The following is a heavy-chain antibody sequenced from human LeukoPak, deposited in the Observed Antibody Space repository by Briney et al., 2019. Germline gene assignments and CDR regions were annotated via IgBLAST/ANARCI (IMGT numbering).Heavy chain of an antibody. V-gene: IGHV3-11*01. CDR3: ASTSGQLVPYNWFDP. CDR1: GFTFSDNY. CDR2: ISSASGSI. J-gene: IGHJ5*02. D-gene: IGHD6-6*01. Sequence: SGGSLRLSCAAAGFTFSDNYMSWLRQAPGKGLEWVSYISSASGSIYYAGSVKGRFTISRDNAKNSLFLQMNSLRAEDTAVYYCASTSGQLVPYNWFDPWGQGTLVTVSS.